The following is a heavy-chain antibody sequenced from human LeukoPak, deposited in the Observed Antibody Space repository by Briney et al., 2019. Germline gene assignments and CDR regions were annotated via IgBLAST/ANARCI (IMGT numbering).Heavy chain of an antibody. CDR2: ISGSGGRT. Sequence: PGGSLTLSCAASGFTFSNYVMGWVRQAPGKGLEWVSTISGSGGRTYYADSVKGRFTISTDNSKNTLYLQVNSLRAEDTAVYYCAKGLWDYYGSGIMYYTMDVWGQGTTVT. CDR3: AKGLWDYYGSGIMYYTMDV. D-gene: IGHD3-10*01. CDR1: GFTFSNYV. J-gene: IGHJ6*02. V-gene: IGHV3-23*01.